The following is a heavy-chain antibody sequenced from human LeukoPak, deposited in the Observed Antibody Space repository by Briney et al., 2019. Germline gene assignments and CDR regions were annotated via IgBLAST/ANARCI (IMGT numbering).Heavy chain of an antibody. CDR3: ARGPWGYCSSTSCYTRGKNWFDP. Sequence: SETLSLTCAVYGGSFSGYYWSWIRQPPGKGLEWIGEINHSGSTNYNPSLKSRVTISVDTSKNQSSLKLSSVTAADTAVYYCARGPWGYCSSTSCYTRGKNWFDPWGQGTLVTVSS. J-gene: IGHJ5*02. D-gene: IGHD2-2*02. V-gene: IGHV4-34*01. CDR2: INHSGST. CDR1: GGSFSGYY.